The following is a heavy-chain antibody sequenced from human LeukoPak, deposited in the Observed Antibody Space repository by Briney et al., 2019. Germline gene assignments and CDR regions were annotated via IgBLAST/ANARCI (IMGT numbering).Heavy chain of an antibody. Sequence: PSETLSLTCTVSGGSISSSSYYWGWIRQPPGKGLEWIGSIYYSGSTYYNPSLKSRVTISVDTSKNQFSLKLSSVTAADTAVYYCARQGVVVPAAMSVWFDPWGQGTLVTVSS. CDR1: GGSISSSSYY. J-gene: IGHJ5*02. V-gene: IGHV4-39*07. CDR2: IYYSGST. CDR3: ARQGVVVPAAMSVWFDP. D-gene: IGHD2-2*01.